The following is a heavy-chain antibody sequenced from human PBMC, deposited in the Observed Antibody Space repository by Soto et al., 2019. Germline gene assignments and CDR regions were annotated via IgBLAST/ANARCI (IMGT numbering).Heavy chain of an antibody. Sequence: EVQLVESGGVVVQPGGSLRLSCAASGFSFGEYEMNWVRQAPGQGLEWVSYINQYGKITYYADSVKGRFTISRDDAKNSLFLQMDSLRAEDTALYYCARAAWSDEGWDHWGQGILVTVSS. V-gene: IGHV3-48*03. CDR1: GFSFGEYE. J-gene: IGHJ4*02. CDR2: INQYGKIT. CDR3: ARAAWSDEGWDH. D-gene: IGHD3-3*01.